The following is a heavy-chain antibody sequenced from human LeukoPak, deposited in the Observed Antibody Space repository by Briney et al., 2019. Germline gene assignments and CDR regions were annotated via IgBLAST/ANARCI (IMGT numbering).Heavy chain of an antibody. Sequence: GGSLRLSCAASGFIFSNAWMNWVRQAPGKGLEWVGRIKSKTNGGTTDYAAPVKGGFTFSRDDSKNTLYLQMNSLKTEDTAVYYCTTMRPEMIVVVIGEYYLDYWGQGTLVTVSS. J-gene: IGHJ4*02. CDR1: GFIFSNAW. D-gene: IGHD3-22*01. V-gene: IGHV3-15*07. CDR3: TTMRPEMIVVVIGEYYLDY. CDR2: IKSKTNGGTT.